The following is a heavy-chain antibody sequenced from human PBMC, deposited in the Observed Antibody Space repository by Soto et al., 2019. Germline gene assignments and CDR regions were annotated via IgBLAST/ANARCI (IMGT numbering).Heavy chain of an antibody. CDR1: GYSFISYW. V-gene: IGHV5-51*01. CDR2: IYPGDSDT. CDR3: ARHAVGATGYYYGMDV. D-gene: IGHD1-26*01. J-gene: IGHJ6*02. Sequence: GVSLKICWKGSGYSFISYWLGRVLKMPGKGLEWMGIIYPGDSDTRYSPSFQGQVTISADKSISTAYLQWSSLKASDTAMYYCARHAVGATGYYYGMDVWGQGTTVTVSS.